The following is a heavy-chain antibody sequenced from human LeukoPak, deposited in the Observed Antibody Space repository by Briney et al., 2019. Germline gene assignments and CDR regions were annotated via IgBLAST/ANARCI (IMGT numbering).Heavy chain of an antibody. J-gene: IGHJ4*02. CDR2: IWYDGSNE. Sequence: TGGSLRLSCVVSGFSFGTYSMHWARQVPGKGLGWVAVIWYDGSNEDYADSVKGRFTISRDNSKNTLYLQMNSLRAEDTAVYYCAREAAGMTKWGQGTLVTVSS. D-gene: IGHD6-13*01. CDR3: AREAAGMTK. CDR1: GFSFGTYS. V-gene: IGHV3-33*01.